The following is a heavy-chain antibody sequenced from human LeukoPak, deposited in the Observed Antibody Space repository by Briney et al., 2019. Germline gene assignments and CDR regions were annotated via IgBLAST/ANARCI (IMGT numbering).Heavy chain of an antibody. J-gene: IGHJ4*02. Sequence: SETLSLTCTVSGGSISSSSYYWGWIRQPPGKGLEWIGSIYYSGSTYYNPSLKSRVTISVDTSKNQFSLKLNSVTAADTAVYYCARDSYDYVWGSYRLFDYWGQGTLVTVSS. V-gene: IGHV4-39*07. CDR2: IYYSGST. D-gene: IGHD3-16*02. CDR1: GGSISSSSYY. CDR3: ARDSYDYVWGSYRLFDY.